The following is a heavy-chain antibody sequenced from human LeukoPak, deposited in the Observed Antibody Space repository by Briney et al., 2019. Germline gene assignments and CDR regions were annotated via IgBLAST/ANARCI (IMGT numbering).Heavy chain of an antibody. CDR2: IYFSGSS. Sequence: PSETLSLTCTVSGGSISSSSYYWGWIRQPPGKGLEWIGYIYFSGSSSYNPSLKSRVSMSVDTSKNQFSLKLASVTAADTALYYCARKGLGSTSPFGYWGRGTLVTVSS. J-gene: IGHJ4*02. CDR3: ARKGLGSTSPFGY. CDR1: GGSISSSSYY. D-gene: IGHD2-2*01. V-gene: IGHV4-61*05.